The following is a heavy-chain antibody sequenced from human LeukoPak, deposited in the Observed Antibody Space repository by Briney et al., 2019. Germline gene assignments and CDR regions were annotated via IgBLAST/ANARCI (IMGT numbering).Heavy chain of an antibody. Sequence: GASVTVSCKASGYTFTGYYMHWVRQAPGQGLEWMGWINPNSGGTNYAQKFQGRVTMTRDTSISTAYMELSRLRSDDTAVYYCARDLVRGIRFAGYWGQGTLVTVSS. CDR2: INPNSGGT. CDR3: ARDLVRGIRFAGY. J-gene: IGHJ4*02. CDR1: GYTFTGYY. V-gene: IGHV1-2*02. D-gene: IGHD3-3*01.